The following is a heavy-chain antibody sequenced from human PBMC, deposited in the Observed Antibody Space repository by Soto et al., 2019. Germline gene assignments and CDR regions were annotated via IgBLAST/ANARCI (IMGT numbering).Heavy chain of an antibody. J-gene: IGHJ4*02. V-gene: IGHV1-18*04. D-gene: IGHD6-19*01. CDR3: ARDSLGIAVAGSFDY. CDR1: GYTFTSYG. Sequence: ASVKVSCKASGYTFTSYGISWVRQAPGQGLEWMGWISAYNGNTNYAQKLQGRVTMTTDTSTSTAYMELRSLRSDDTAVYYCARDSLGIAVAGSFDYWGQGTLVTAPQ. CDR2: ISAYNGNT.